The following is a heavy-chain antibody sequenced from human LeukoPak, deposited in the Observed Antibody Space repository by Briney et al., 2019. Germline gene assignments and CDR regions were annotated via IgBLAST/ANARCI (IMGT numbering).Heavy chain of an antibody. D-gene: IGHD2-15*01. CDR2: ISAYNGNT. CDR3: ARVDCSGGSCYSGFDY. CDR1: GYTFTSYD. J-gene: IGHJ4*02. Sequence: ASVKVSCKASGYTFTSYDINWVRQAPGQGLEWMGWISAYNGNTNYAQKLQGRVTMTTDTSTSTAYMELRSLRSDDTAVYYCARVDCSGGSCYSGFDYWGQGTLVTVSS. V-gene: IGHV1-18*01.